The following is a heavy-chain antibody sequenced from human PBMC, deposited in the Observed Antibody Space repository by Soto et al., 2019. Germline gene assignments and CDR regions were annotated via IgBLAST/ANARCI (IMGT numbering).Heavy chain of an antibody. V-gene: IGHV3-74*02. CDR3: VCFECGRTAVVTAMEANGY. J-gene: IGHJ4*02. D-gene: IGHD2-21*02. CDR1: GFIVSNNY. CDR2: VNRDESTT. Sequence: EVQLVESGGGLIQPGGSLRLSCAASGFIVSNNYMSWVRQAPGKGLEWVSRVNRDESTTSDADPVKGRFTISRDNAKNTLYLQMSSLRVEDTALYYCVCFECGRTAVVTAMEANGYWGQGTLVTVSS.